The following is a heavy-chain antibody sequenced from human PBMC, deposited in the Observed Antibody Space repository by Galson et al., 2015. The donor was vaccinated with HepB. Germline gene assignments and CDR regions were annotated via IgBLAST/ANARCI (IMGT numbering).Heavy chain of an antibody. D-gene: IGHD3-16*01. CDR1: GNSRTEVS. Sequence: SVKVSCKVSGNSRTEVSIHWVRQAPGKGLEWMGGFDPEHGETIYAQNFQGRVTMSEDKSTDLAYMELSSLRSEDTAVYYCTSYTYYDDTTGPKTVYYPHDGLDVWGLGTTVTVSS. V-gene: IGHV1-24*01. CDR3: TSYTYYDDTTGPKTVYYPHDGLDV. J-gene: IGHJ6*02. CDR2: FDPEHGET.